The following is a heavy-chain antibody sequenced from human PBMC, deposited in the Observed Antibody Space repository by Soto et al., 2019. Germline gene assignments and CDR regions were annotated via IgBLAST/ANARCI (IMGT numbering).Heavy chain of an antibody. J-gene: IGHJ4*02. CDR3: ARGDYGGNSDDS. Sequence: SETLSLTCTVSGGSVSSSSYYWGWVRQPPGKGLEWIGSVYYSGSTYYNPSLESRVTISVDKSKNQFSLKLRSVTAADTAVYYCARGDYGGNSDDSWGQGTLVTVSS. V-gene: IGHV4-39*01. CDR1: GGSVSSSSYY. D-gene: IGHD4-17*01. CDR2: VYYSGST.